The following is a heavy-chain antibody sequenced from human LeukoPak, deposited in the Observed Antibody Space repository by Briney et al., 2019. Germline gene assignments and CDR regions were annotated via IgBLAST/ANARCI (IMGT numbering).Heavy chain of an antibody. J-gene: IGHJ4*02. CDR3: ARVNYYGRTVSDY. CDR2: ISAYNGNT. Sequence: ASVKVSCKASGYTFTGYYMHWVRQAPGQGLEWMGWISAYNGNTNYAQKLQGRVTMTTDTSTSTAYMELRSLRSDDTAVYYCARVNYYGRTVSDYWGQGTLVTVSS. CDR1: GYTFTGYY. D-gene: IGHD3-10*01. V-gene: IGHV1-18*04.